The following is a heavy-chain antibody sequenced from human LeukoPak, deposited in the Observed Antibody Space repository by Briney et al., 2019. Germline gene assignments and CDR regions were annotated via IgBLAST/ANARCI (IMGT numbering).Heavy chain of an antibody. CDR1: GGSISSSSYY. CDR2: IYYSGST. D-gene: IGHD3-10*01. V-gene: IGHV4-39*01. CDR3: ARPDYYGSGSFPN. Sequence: SETLSLTCTVSGGSISSSSYYWGWIRQPPGKGLEWIGSIYYSGSTYYNPSLKSRVTISVDTSKNQFSLKLSSVTAADTAVYYCARPDYYGSGSFPNWGQGTLVTVSS. J-gene: IGHJ4*02.